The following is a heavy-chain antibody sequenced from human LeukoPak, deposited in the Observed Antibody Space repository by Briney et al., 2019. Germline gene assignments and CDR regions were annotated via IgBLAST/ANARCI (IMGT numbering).Heavy chain of an antibody. CDR1: GFTFNNYV. D-gene: IGHD2-8*01. CDR2: ISGSGFT. CDR3: AKGSQESPRAMLDAFDM. V-gene: IGHV3-23*01. J-gene: IGHJ3*02. Sequence: PGGSLRLSCATSGFTFNNYVMNWVRQAPGKGLEWVSSISGSGFTYYPDTVKARFISSRDSSNNTMFLQMNSLRAEDSALYFCAKGSQESPRAMLDAFDMWGQGTVVIVSS.